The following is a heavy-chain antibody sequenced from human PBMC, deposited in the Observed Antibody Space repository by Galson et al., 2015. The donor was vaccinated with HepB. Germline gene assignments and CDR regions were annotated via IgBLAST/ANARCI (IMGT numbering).Heavy chain of an antibody. CDR1: GYTFTGYY. J-gene: IGHJ4*02. D-gene: IGHD3-16*02. V-gene: IGHV1-2*06. Sequence: SGAEVKKPGASVKVSCKASGYTFTGYYMHWVRQAPGQGLEWMGRINPNSGGTNYAQKFQGRVTMTRDTSISTAYMELSRLRSDDTAVYYCARWSVWGSYRGDFDYWGQGTLVTVSS. CDR2: INPNSGGT. CDR3: ARWSVWGSYRGDFDY.